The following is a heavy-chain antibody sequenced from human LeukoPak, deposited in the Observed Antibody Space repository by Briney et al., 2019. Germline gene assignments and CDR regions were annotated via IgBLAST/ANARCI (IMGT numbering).Heavy chain of an antibody. J-gene: IGHJ4*02. V-gene: IGHV4-59*01. CDR3: ARATWNGYMFDY. CDR2: IYYSGST. D-gene: IGHD5-24*01. Sequence: PSETLSLTCTVSGGSISTYYWSWVRQSPGKGLEWIGHIYYSGSTNYNPSLKSRVAMSVDTSKNQFSLKLNSLTAADTAVYYCARATWNGYMFDYWGQGSLVTVTS. CDR1: GGSISTYY.